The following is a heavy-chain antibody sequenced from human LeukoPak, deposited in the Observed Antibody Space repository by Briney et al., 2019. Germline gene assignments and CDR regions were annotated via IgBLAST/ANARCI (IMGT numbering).Heavy chain of an antibody. Sequence: PGGSLRLSCAASGFTFYVYGMSWVRQAPGKGLEWVSGLNWNAGSTGYADSVKGRFIISRDNAKNCLYLQMNSLRAENTALYYCAKSASSWPLYYFDYWGQGTLVTVSS. D-gene: IGHD6-13*01. V-gene: IGHV3-20*04. CDR3: AKSASSWPLYYFDY. CDR1: GFTFYVYG. J-gene: IGHJ4*02. CDR2: LNWNAGST.